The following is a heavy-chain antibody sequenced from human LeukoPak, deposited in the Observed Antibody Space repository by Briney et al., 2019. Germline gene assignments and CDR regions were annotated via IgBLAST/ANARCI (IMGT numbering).Heavy chain of an antibody. V-gene: IGHV5-51*01. D-gene: IGHD3-3*01. Sequence: GWIRQPPRKGLEWMGIIYPGDSDTRYSPSFQGQVTISADKSISTAYLQWSSLKASDTAMCYCARHHYDFWSGYYQDAFDIWGQGTMVTVSS. J-gene: IGHJ3*02. CDR3: ARHHYDFWSGYYQDAFDI. CDR2: IYPGDSDT.